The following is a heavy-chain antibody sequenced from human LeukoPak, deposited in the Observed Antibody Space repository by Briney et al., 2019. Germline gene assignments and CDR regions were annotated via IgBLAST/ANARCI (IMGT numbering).Heavy chain of an antibody. CDR3: ASTNGYEGRYFQH. CDR1: GGSISSGGYY. J-gene: IGHJ1*01. Sequence: SETLSLTRTVSGGSISSGGYYWSWIRQHPGKGLEWIGYIYYSGSTYFNPSLKSRLTISVDTSKNQFSLKLSSVTAADTAVYYCASTNGYEGRYFQHWGQGTLVTVSS. D-gene: IGHD5-18*01. V-gene: IGHV4-31*03. CDR2: IYYSGST.